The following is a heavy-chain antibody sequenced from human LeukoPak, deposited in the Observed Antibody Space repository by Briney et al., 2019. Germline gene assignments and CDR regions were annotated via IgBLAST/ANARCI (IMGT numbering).Heavy chain of an antibody. Sequence: ASVKVSCKASGYTFTGYYMHWVRQAPGQGLEWMGWINPNSGGTNYAQKFQSRVTMTRDTSISTAYMELSRLRSDNTAVYYCARDGLVDGYVAYYFDYWGQGTLVTVSS. J-gene: IGHJ4*02. CDR3: ARDGLVDGYVAYYFDY. D-gene: IGHD5-12*01. V-gene: IGHV1-2*02. CDR1: GYTFTGYY. CDR2: INPNSGGT.